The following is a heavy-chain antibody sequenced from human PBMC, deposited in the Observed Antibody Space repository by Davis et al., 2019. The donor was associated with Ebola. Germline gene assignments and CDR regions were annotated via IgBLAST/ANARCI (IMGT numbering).Heavy chain of an antibody. Sequence: GESLKISCAASGFTFSSYAMSWVRQAPGKGLEWVAVISYDGSNKYYADSVKGRFTISRDNSKNTLYLQMNSLRAEDTAVYYCARSSIAARPGYYYGMDVWGQGTTVTVSS. CDR3: ARSSIAARPGYYYGMDV. CDR2: ISYDGSNK. CDR1: GFTFSSYA. J-gene: IGHJ6*02. V-gene: IGHV3-30*03. D-gene: IGHD6-6*01.